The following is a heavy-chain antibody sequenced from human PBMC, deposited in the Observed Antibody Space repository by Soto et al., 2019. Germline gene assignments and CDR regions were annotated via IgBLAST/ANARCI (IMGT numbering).Heavy chain of an antibody. J-gene: IGHJ4*01. CDR3: ARGEQYSGRIFDY. CDR1: GDSVSSNSAG. CDR2: TYYRSKWYY. D-gene: IGHD1-26*01. V-gene: IGHV6-1*01. Sequence: PSQTLSLTCAITGDSVSSNSAGWSWVRQSPSRGLEWLGRTYYRSKWYYEYAVSVRGRIAINPDTSKNQYSLQLNSVTPEDTAVYFCARGEQYSGRIFDYWGQGTLVTVSS.